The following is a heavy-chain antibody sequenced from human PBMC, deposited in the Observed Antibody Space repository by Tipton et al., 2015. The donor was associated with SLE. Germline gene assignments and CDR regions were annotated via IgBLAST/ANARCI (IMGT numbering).Heavy chain of an antibody. Sequence: TLSLTCSVSGGSISNNYWSWIRQPPGKGLEWIGDINDSGNTNYGPSLRSRVTISVDTSKNQFSLKLNSVTAADTALYYCARIAIPAAMGEYYFDSWGQGTLLTVSS. CDR2: INDSGNT. D-gene: IGHD2-2*01. CDR3: ARIAIPAAMGEYYFDS. V-gene: IGHV4-4*09. CDR1: GGSISNNY. J-gene: IGHJ4*02.